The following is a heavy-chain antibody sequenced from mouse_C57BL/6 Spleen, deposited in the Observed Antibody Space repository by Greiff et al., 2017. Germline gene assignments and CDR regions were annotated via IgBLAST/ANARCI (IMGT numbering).Heavy chain of an antibody. J-gene: IGHJ2*01. CDR2: IRNKANGYTT. CDR3: ASIYYDYDGYYFDY. V-gene: IGHV7-3*01. D-gene: IGHD2-4*01. Sequence: EVHLVESGGGLVQPGGSLSLSCAASGFTFTDYYMSWVRQPPGKALEWLGFIRNKANGYTTEYSASVKGRFTISRDNSQSILYLQMNALRAEDSATYYCASIYYDYDGYYFDYWGQGTTLTVSS. CDR1: GFTFTDYY.